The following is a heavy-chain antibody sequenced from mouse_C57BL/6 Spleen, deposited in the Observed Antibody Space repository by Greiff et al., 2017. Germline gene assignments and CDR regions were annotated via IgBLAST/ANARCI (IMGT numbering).Heavy chain of an antibody. J-gene: IGHJ2*01. V-gene: IGHV1-26*01. CDR3: ARYAYYYGGGY. Sequence: VQLQQSGPELVKPGASVKISCKASGYTFTDYYMNWVKQSHGKSLEWIGDINPNNGGTSYNQKFKGKATLTVDKSSSTAYMELRSLTSEYAAVDYWARYAYYYGGGYWGQGTTLTVSS. D-gene: IGHD1-1*01. CDR2: INPNNGGT. CDR1: GYTFTDYY.